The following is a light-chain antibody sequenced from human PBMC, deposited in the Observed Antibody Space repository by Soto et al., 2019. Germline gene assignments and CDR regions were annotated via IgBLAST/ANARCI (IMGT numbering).Light chain of an antibody. V-gene: IGKV1-39*01. J-gene: IGKJ1*01. CDR1: QSISSY. CDR2: AAS. Sequence: DIQMTQSPSSLSASVGDRVTITCRASQSISSYLNWYQQKPGKVPKLLIYAASSLQGGVPSRFSGSGSGTVFTLTISSLQLEDFATYYCQKSFGAPWTFGQGTKVEIK. CDR3: QKSFGAPWT.